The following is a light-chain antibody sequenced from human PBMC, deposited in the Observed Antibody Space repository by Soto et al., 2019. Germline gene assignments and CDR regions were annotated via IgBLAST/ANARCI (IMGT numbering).Light chain of an antibody. CDR1: SGHSSYA. J-gene: IGLJ3*02. CDR3: QTWGTGIHWV. Sequence: QLVLTQSPSASASLGPSVKLTCTLSSGHSSYAIAWHQQQPEKGPRYLMKLNSDGSHSKGDGIPDRFSGSSSGAERYLTISTLQSDDEADYYCQTWGTGIHWVFGGGTNLTVL. CDR2: LNSDGSH. V-gene: IGLV4-69*01.